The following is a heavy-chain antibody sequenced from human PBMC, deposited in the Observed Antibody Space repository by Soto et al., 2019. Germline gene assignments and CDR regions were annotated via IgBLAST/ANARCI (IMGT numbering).Heavy chain of an antibody. Sequence: QVQLVQSGAEVKKPGSSVKVSCKASGGTFSSYTISWVRQAPGQGLEWMGRIIPILGIANYAQKFQGRVTITADKSTSTAYMELSSLRSEDTAVYYCARMSGSYLYYYYYGMDVWGQGTTVTVSS. CDR1: GGTFSSYT. V-gene: IGHV1-69*02. J-gene: IGHJ6*02. CDR2: IIPILGIA. D-gene: IGHD1-26*01. CDR3: ARMSGSYLYYYYYGMDV.